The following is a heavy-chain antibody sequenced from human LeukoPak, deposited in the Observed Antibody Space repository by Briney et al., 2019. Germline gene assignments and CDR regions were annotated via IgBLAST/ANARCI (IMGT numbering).Heavy chain of an antibody. CDR3: ATDRMATIGGIDF. CDR2: IKQDGSEK. D-gene: IGHD5-12*01. Sequence: PGGSLSLSCAASGFTFSSYWMSWVRQAPGKGLEWVGIIKQDGSEKYYVDSVKGRFTISRDNAKNSVHLQMDSLRAEDTAVYYCATDRMATIGGIDFWGQGTLVTVSS. J-gene: IGHJ4*02. CDR1: GFTFSSYW. V-gene: IGHV3-7*05.